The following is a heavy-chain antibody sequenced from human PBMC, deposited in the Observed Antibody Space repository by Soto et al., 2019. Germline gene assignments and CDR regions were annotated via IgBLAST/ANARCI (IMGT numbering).Heavy chain of an antibody. CDR1: GFTFSSYA. V-gene: IGHV3-23*01. CDR3: AKDVVPVVVSLEYIQH. Sequence: EVQLLESGGGLVQPGGSLRLSCAASGFTFSSYAMTWVRQAPGKGLEWVSTISSSGGSAYYADSVKGRFAISRDNSKNTLYLQMNSLRAEDTAVYYCAKDVVPVVVSLEYIQHWGQGTLVTVSS. CDR2: ISSSGGSA. J-gene: IGHJ1*01. D-gene: IGHD3-22*01.